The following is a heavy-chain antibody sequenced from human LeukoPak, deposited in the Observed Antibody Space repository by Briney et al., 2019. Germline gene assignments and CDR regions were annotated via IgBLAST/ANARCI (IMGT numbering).Heavy chain of an antibody. CDR3: ARAYDILTGGIDY. CDR2: IYHSGST. J-gene: IGHJ4*03. CDR1: GGSISSSNW. Sequence: PSETLSLTCAVSGGSISSSNWWSWVRQPPGKGLEWIGEIYHSGSTNYNPSLKSRVTISVDKSKNQFSLKLSSVTAADTAVYYCARAYDILTGGIDYWGQGTTVTVSS. V-gene: IGHV4-4*02. D-gene: IGHD3-9*01.